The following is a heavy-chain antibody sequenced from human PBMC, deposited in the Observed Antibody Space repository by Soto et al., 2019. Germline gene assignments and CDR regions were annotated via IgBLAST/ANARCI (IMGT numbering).Heavy chain of an antibody. J-gene: IGHJ6*02. Sequence: QAQLEQSGGEVKKPGSSVKVSCKASRVAFSKFIVTWVRQAPGLGLEWVGGIIPIFGTANYAKKFQGRVTITADESTSTSYMEVKNLRSEDTAVYYCATVRYSSPMGYYYGMDVWGQGTTVTVSS. D-gene: IGHD6-19*01. CDR1: RVAFSKFI. CDR2: IIPIFGTA. V-gene: IGHV1-69*01. CDR3: ATVRYSSPMGYYYGMDV.